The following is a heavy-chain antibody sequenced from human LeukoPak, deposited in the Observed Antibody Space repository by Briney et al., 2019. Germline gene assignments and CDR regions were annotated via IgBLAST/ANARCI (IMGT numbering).Heavy chain of an antibody. V-gene: IGHV4-39*01. CDR3: ARHSGIAVAGRGGVDY. J-gene: IGHJ4*02. D-gene: IGHD6-19*01. Sequence: ETLSLTCTVSGGSISSSSYYWGWIRQPPGKGLEWIGSIYYSGSTYYNPSLKSRVTISVDTSKNQFSLKLSSVTAADTAVYYCARHSGIAVAGRGGVDYWGQGTLVTVSS. CDR1: GGSISSSSYY. CDR2: IYYSGST.